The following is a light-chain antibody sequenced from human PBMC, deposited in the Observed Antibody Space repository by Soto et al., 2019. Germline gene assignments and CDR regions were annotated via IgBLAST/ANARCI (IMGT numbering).Light chain of an antibody. CDR2: GAS. J-gene: IGKJ1*01. V-gene: IGKV3-15*01. CDR1: QGVSNN. Sequence: IVMTQSPASLSVSPGEGATLSCRASQGVSNNLAWYQQKPGQAPRLLSYGASTRATGIPARFSGSGAGTDFTRTISSLQSEDLAVYYCQQYNNWPRGTLGQGTKVEIK. CDR3: QQYNNWPRGT.